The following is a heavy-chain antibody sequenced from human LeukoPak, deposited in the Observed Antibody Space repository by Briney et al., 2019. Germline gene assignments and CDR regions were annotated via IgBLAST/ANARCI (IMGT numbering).Heavy chain of an antibody. CDR3: ARADSQIDY. CDR2: IYYSGST. V-gene: IGHV4-39*07. Sequence: SETLSLTCTVSGGSISSSSYYWGWIRQLPGKGLEWIGSIYYSGSTYYNPSLKSRVTISVDTSKNQFSLKLSSVTAADTAVYYCARADSQIDYWGQGTLVTVSS. D-gene: IGHD2-15*01. CDR1: GGSISSSSYY. J-gene: IGHJ4*02.